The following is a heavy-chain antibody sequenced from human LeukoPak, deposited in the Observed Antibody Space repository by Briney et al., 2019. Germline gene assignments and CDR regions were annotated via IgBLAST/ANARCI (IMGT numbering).Heavy chain of an antibody. CDR2: TKPDGSAE. D-gene: IGHD2-15*01. V-gene: IGHV3-7*01. J-gene: IGHJ4*02. Sequence: PGGSLRLSCAASGFSLRNYWMGWVRQAPGKGLEWVANTKPDGSAEYYADSVRGRFTASRDNANNLLYLQMNRLRAEDTAVYYCARDGGLHTNFDYWGQGTLLTVSS. CDR3: ARDGGLHTNFDY. CDR1: GFSLRNYW.